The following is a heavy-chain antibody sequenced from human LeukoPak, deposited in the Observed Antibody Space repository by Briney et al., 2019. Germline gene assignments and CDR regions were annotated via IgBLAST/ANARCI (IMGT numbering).Heavy chain of an antibody. V-gene: IGHV1-18*01. CDR2: ISAYNGNT. CDR3: ARDVVVVPAAIHYGMDV. Sequence: ASVKVSCKASGYTLTSYGISWVRQAPGQGLEWIGWISAYNGNTNYAQKLQGRVTMTTDTSTSTAYMELRSLRSDDTAVYYCARDVVVVPAAIHYGMDVWGQGTTVTVSS. CDR1: GYTLTSYG. J-gene: IGHJ6*02. D-gene: IGHD2-2*01.